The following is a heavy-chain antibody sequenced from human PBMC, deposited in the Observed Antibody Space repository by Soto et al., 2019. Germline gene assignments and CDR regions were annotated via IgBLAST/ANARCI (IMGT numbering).Heavy chain of an antibody. CDR1: GFTFSSYV. J-gene: IGHJ4*02. D-gene: IGHD3-22*01. CDR2: ISASGGST. V-gene: IGHV3-23*01. Sequence: GGSLRLSCAASGFTFSSYVMSWVRQAPGEGLEWVSGISASGGSTYYADSVKGRFTISRDNSKNTLYLQMNSLRAEDTAVYYCAKAVGYSHDGDYWGQGTLVTVSS. CDR3: AKAVGYSHDGDY.